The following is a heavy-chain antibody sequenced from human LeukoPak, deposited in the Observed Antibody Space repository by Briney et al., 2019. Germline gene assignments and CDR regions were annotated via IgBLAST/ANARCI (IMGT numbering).Heavy chain of an antibody. CDR1: GYNFKDYH. CDR3: ARGWELQLSRTYFDY. CDR2: ISPNSGGT. D-gene: IGHD3-10*01. V-gene: IGHV1-2*02. J-gene: IGHJ4*02. Sequence: ASVRVSCQASGYNFKDYHLHWVRQAPGQGLEWLGFISPNSGGTNYALQFRGRVTVTGDTSVNTAYLEIKNLKSDDTAIYYCARGWELQLSRTYFDYWGRGTLVTVSS.